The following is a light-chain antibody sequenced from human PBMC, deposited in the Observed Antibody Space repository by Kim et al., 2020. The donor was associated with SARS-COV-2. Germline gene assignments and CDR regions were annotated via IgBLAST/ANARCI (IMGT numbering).Light chain of an antibody. CDR1: SSDVGGYNY. Sequence: QSITSSCTGTSSDVGGYNYVSWYQHHPGKAPKLMIYDVSNRPSGVSNRFSGSKSGNTASLTISGLQAEDEADYYCSSYTSSSTLYVFGTGTKVTVL. CDR2: DVS. J-gene: IGLJ1*01. V-gene: IGLV2-14*03. CDR3: SSYTSSSTLYV.